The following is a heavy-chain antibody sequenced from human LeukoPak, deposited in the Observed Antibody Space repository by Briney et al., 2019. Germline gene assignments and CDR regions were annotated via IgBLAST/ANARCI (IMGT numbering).Heavy chain of an antibody. V-gene: IGHV3-21*01. J-gene: IGHJ4*02. CDR2: ISSSSSYI. Sequence: PGGSLRLSCAASGFTFSSYSMNWVRQAPGKGLEWVSSISSSSSYIYYADSVKGRFTISRDNAKNSLYLQMNSLRAEDTAVYYCARGLLYSSGPALIWNYWGQGTLVTVSS. CDR3: ARGLLYSSGPALIWNY. D-gene: IGHD6-19*01. CDR1: GFTFSSYS.